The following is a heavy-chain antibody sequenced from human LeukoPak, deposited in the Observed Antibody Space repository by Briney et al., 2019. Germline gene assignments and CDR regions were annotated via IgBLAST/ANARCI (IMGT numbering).Heavy chain of an antibody. CDR2: ISGSGGST. CDR1: GFTVSGSY. J-gene: IGHJ4*02. Sequence: GGSLRLSCAASGFTVSGSYMSWVRQAPGKGLEWVSAISGSGGSTYYADSVKGRFTISRDNSKNTLYLQMNSLRAEDTAVYYCAKVRGYSYGSGSFFYWGQGTLVTVSS. CDR3: AKVRGYSYGSGSFFY. V-gene: IGHV3-23*01. D-gene: IGHD5-18*01.